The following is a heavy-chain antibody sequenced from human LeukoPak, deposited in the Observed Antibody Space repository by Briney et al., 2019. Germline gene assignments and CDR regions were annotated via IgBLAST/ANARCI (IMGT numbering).Heavy chain of an antibody. CDR1: GFTFSSYS. D-gene: IGHD5-18*01. CDR3: ARDGTRGYSYRIFDY. J-gene: IGHJ4*02. CDR2: ISSSSSYI. V-gene: IGHV3-21*01. Sequence: PGGSLRLSCAASGFTFSSYSMNWVRQAPGKGLEWVSSISSSSSYIYYADSVKGRFTISRDNAKNSLYLQMNSLRAEDTAVYYCARDGTRGYSYRIFDYWGQGTLVTVSS.